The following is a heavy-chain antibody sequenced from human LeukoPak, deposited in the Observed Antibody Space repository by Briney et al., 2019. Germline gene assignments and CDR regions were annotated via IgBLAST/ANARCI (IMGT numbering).Heavy chain of an antibody. Sequence: GGSLRLSCAASGFTFTDYYMGWIRQAPGKGLEWVSYIGGSGSIINYADSVKGRFTISRDNAKNSLYLQVNSLRAEDTAVYYCGRDFGLTGTKRSFDIWGQGTMVTASS. D-gene: IGHD1-7*01. CDR2: IGGSGSII. V-gene: IGHV3-11*01. CDR1: GFTFTDYY. J-gene: IGHJ3*02. CDR3: GRDFGLTGTKRSFDI.